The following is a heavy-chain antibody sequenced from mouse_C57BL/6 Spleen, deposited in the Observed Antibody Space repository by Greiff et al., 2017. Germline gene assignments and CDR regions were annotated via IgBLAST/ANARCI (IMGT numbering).Heavy chain of an antibody. V-gene: IGHV1-61*01. D-gene: IGHD4-1*01. Sequence: QVQLQQPGAELVRPGSSVKLSCKASGYTFTSYWMDWVKQRPGQGLEWIGNIYPSYSDTHYNQKFKDKATLTVDKSSSTAYMQLSSLTSEDSAVYYCARSGPTNWYFDYWGQGTTLTVSS. CDR1: GYTFTSYW. J-gene: IGHJ2*01. CDR3: ARSGPTNWYFDY. CDR2: IYPSYSDT.